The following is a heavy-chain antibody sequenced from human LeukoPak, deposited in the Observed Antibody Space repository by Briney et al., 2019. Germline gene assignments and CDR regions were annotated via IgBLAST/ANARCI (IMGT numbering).Heavy chain of an antibody. CDR1: GGSSDDYY. CDR3: ARGRDRSKAGDH. J-gene: IGHJ4*02. Sequence: SETLSLTCDVCGGSSDDYYCSWIRQPPGKGLEWIGEIHPSEGFYYNSSLMSRVTISIDTSKTHFSLRLASVTAADTGFYYCARGRDRSKAGDHWGQGSLVTVSS. D-gene: IGHD5-24*01. V-gene: IGHV4-34*01. CDR2: IHPSEGF.